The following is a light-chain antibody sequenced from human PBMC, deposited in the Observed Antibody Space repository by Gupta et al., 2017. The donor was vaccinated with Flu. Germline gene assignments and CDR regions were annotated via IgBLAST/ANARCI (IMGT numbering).Light chain of an antibody. Sequence: DILLTQSPATLSLSQGDRATLSCRASQSVGRYLAWYQQKPGQAPRLVIYVASSTASGFPARFSGSGSGTDFTLTISSLEPEDFAIYYCQQRSNWPVTFGQGTRLDIK. CDR2: VAS. V-gene: IGKV3-11*01. CDR3: QQRSNWPVT. CDR1: QSVGRY. J-gene: IGKJ5*01.